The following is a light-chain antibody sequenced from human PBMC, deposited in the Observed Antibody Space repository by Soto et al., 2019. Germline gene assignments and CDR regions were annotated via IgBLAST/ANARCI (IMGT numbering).Light chain of an antibody. V-gene: IGKV3-11*01. Sequence: DNVLTQSPDTLSLSPGERATLSCRASQSVSTYLAWYQQKPGQGPRLLIYDASNRATGIPARFSGSGSGTDFTLTISSLEPEDFAVYYCQQSNNWPWTLGQGTKVDIK. CDR1: QSVSTY. CDR3: QQSNNWPWT. J-gene: IGKJ1*01. CDR2: DAS.